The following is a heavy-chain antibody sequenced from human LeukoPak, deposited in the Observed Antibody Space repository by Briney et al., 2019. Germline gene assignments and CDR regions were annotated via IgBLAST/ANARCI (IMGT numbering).Heavy chain of an antibody. Sequence: SVKVSCKAPGGTFSSYAISWVRQAPGQGLEWMGGIIPIFGTANYAQKFQGRVTITTDESTSTAYMELSSLRSEDTAVYYCASFPDDYKGLGWFDPWGQGTLVTVSS. CDR2: IIPIFGTA. D-gene: IGHD5-24*01. V-gene: IGHV1-69*05. CDR1: GGTFSSYA. CDR3: ASFPDDYKGLGWFDP. J-gene: IGHJ5*02.